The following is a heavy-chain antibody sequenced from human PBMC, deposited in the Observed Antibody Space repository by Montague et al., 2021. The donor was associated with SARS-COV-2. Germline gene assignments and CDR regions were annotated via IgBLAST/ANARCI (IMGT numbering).Heavy chain of an antibody. CDR3: ARHNSQGPLSRWDYPGMDV. J-gene: IGHJ6*02. CDR2: IHAGASDT. Sequence: QSGAEVKEPGESLKISCQGSGYRFDNYWIAWVRQMPGIGLEWMGIIHAGASDTTYSPSFQGQVTMLVDKSINTAFLQWSRLKASDTAKYYCARHNSQGPLSRWDYPGMDVWGQGTTVTVAS. V-gene: IGHV5-51*01. D-gene: IGHD4/OR15-4a*01. CDR1: GYRFDNYW.